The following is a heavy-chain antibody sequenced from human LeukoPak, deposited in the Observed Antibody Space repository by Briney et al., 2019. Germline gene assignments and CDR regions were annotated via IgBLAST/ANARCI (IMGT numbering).Heavy chain of an antibody. V-gene: IGHV3-74*01. CDR2: INTDGSST. D-gene: IGHD6-6*01. J-gene: IGHJ5*02. Sequence: GGSLRLSCAASGFTFSSYWMHWVRQAPGKGLVWVSRINTDGSSTSYADSVKGRFTISRDNAKNSLYLQMNSLRAEDTAVYYCARDLLYLAARGPWGQGTLVTVSS. CDR1: GFTFSSYW. CDR3: ARDLLYLAARGP.